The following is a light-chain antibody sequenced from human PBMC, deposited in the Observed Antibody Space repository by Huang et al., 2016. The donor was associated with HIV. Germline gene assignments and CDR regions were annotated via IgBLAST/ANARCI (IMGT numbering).Light chain of an antibody. CDR3: QQYNNWPGFT. CDR2: GAS. CDR1: QRVSSN. V-gene: IGKV3-15*01. J-gene: IGKJ3*01. Sequence: EIVVTQCPATLSLSPGERAVLFCRASQRVSSNLAWYQQKPGQAPRLRIYGASSRATGVPPRFSGSGSGTEFALTISSLQSEDFAVYYCQQYNNWPGFTFGPGTKVDIK.